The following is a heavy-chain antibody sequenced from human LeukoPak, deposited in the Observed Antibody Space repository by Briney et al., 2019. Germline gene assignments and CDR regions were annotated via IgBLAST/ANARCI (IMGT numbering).Heavy chain of an antibody. CDR1: GFTFRTSW. CDR2: IKQDGSEI. D-gene: IGHD3-10*01. Sequence: GGSLRLSCAASGFTFRTSWPNWVRQAPGKGLEWVAQIKQDGSEIYYMDSVKGRFTISRDDAKNSVLLQMNSLTAEDTAIYYCARGRGDYWGQGTLVTVSS. J-gene: IGHJ4*02. V-gene: IGHV3-7*04. CDR3: ARGRGDY.